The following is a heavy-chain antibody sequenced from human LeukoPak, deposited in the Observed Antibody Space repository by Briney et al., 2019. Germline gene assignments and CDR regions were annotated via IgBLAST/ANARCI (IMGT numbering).Heavy chain of an antibody. Sequence: GGSLRLSCAASGFTFSDYYMSWIRQAPGKGLEWVSYISSSGSTIYYADSVKGRFTISRDNAKNSLYLQMNSLRAEDTAVYYCARAGSYCYEISGAFDIWGQGTMVTVSS. D-gene: IGHD3-22*01. CDR2: ISSSGSTI. J-gene: IGHJ3*02. CDR1: GFTFSDYY. V-gene: IGHV3-11*01. CDR3: ARAGSYCYEISGAFDI.